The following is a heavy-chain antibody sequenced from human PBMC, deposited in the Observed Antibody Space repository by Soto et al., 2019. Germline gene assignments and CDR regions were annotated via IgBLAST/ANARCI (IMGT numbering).Heavy chain of an antibody. Sequence: ASVKVACRASGYTFTGYYMHWVRQAPGQGLEWMGWISVINGDTKYAQKFQGRVAITKDPGTSTAYMELRSLRSDDAAVYFCATKDDHKDDQPYYYGMDIWGQGTTVTVSS. CDR3: ATKDDHKDDQPYYYGMDI. CDR1: GYTFTGYY. CDR2: ISVINGDT. J-gene: IGHJ6*02. D-gene: IGHD3-16*01. V-gene: IGHV1-18*04.